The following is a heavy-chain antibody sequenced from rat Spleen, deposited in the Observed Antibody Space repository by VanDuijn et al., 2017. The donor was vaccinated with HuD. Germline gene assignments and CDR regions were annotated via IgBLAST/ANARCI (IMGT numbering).Heavy chain of an antibody. D-gene: IGHD1-4*01. J-gene: IGHJ4*01. CDR1: GYSITSSLR. Sequence: EVQLQESGPGLVKPSQSLSLTCSVIGYSITSSLRWNWIRKFPGNKLEWMGYINSAGSTVYNPSLKSRISITRDTSKNQFFLQLNSVTTEDTATYYCARYIPGYYVMDAWGQGASVTVSS. CDR2: INSAGST. V-gene: IGHV3-3*01. CDR3: ARYIPGYYVMDA.